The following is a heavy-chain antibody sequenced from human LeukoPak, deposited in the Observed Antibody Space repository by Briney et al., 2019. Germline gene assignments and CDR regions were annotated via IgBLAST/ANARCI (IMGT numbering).Heavy chain of an antibody. CDR2: IKQDGSEK. Sequence: GGSLRLSCAASGFTFSSYWMSWVRQAPGKGLEWVANIKQDGSEKYYVDSVKGRFTISRDNAKNSLYLQMNSLRAEDTAVYYCARGYHSSSWYYFDYWGQGTLVTVSS. CDR3: ARGYHSSSWYYFDY. J-gene: IGHJ4*02. D-gene: IGHD6-13*01. V-gene: IGHV3-7*01. CDR1: GFTFSSYW.